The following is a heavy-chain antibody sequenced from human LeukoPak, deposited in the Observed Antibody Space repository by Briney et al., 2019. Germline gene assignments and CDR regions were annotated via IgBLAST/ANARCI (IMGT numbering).Heavy chain of an antibody. CDR2: INPNSGGT. J-gene: IGHJ3*02. CDR3: ASLITMVRGDAFDI. CDR1: GYTFTGYY. V-gene: IGHV1-2*02. D-gene: IGHD3-10*01. Sequence: GASVKVSCKASGYTFTGYYMRWVRQAPGQGLEWMGWINPNSGGTNYAQKFQGRVTMTRDTSISTAYMELSRLRSDDTAVYYCASLITMVRGDAFDIWGQGTMVTVSS.